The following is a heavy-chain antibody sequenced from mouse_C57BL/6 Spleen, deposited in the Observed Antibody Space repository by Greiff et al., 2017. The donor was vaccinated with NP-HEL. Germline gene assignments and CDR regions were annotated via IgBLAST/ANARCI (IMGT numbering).Heavy chain of an antibody. CDR3: ARTYDYDRDWFAC. J-gene: IGHJ3*01. D-gene: IGHD2-4*01. CDR2: ISSGSSTI. V-gene: IGHV5-17*01. Sequence: EVRLVESGGGLVKPGGSLKLSCAASGFTFSDYGMHWVRQAPEKGLEWVAYISSGSSTIYYADTVKGRFTISRDNAKNTLFLQMTSLRSEDTAMYYCARTYDYDRDWFACWGQGTLVTVSA. CDR1: GFTFSDYG.